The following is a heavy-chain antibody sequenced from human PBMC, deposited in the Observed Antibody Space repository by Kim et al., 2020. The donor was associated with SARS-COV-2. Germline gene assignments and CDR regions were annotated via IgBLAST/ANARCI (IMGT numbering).Heavy chain of an antibody. CDR3: AKDHPSSGWPTFDS. CDR1: GFTFSRYA. D-gene: IGHD6-19*01. CDR2: VNNGGNA. V-gene: IGHV3-23*01. Sequence: GGSLRLSCAASGFTFSRYAMSWVRQAPGKGPEWIAAVNNGGNAYYANSAKGRFTVSRDNNRNTLELQMNSLTAEDTALYFCAKDHPSSGWPTFDSWGQGT. J-gene: IGHJ4*02.